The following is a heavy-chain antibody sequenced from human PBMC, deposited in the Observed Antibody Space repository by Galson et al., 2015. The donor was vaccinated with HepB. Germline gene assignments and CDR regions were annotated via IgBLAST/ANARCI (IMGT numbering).Heavy chain of an antibody. CDR2: ISYDGSNK. D-gene: IGHD5-18*01. J-gene: IGHJ4*02. V-gene: IGHV3-30*04. CDR3: ARVRGRSVDTAMDLDY. CDR1: GFTFSSYA. Sequence: SLRLSCAASGFTFSSYAMHWVRQAPGKGLEWVAVISYDGSNKYYADSVKGRFTISRDNSKNTLYLQMNSLRAEDTAVYYCARVRGRSVDTAMDLDYWGQGTLVTVSS.